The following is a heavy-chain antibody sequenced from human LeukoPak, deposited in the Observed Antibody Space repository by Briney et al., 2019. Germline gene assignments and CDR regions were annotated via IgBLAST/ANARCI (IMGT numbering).Heavy chain of an antibody. Sequence: ASVKVSCKASGYTFTGYYMHWVRQAPGQGLEWMGWINPNSGGTNYAQKFQGRVIMTRDTSISTAYMELSRLRSDDTAVYYCARDVFSGYSCGGGDCYPDYWGQGTLVTVSS. D-gene: IGHD2-21*02. CDR3: ARDVFSGYSCGGGDCYPDY. CDR2: INPNSGGT. CDR1: GYTFTGYY. V-gene: IGHV1-2*02. J-gene: IGHJ4*02.